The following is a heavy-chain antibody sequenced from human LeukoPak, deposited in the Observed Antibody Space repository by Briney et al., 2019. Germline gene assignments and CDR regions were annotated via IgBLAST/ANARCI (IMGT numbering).Heavy chain of an antibody. V-gene: IGHV3-13*01. CDR2: IGTAGDT. CDR3: TRVEETATTAAIIRKYSYYYYYMDV. Sequence: PGGSLRLSCAASGFTFSSYDMHWVRQVTGKGLEWVSGIGTAGDTYYSGSVKGRFTISRENAKNSLYLQMNNLRAEDTAVYYCTRVEETATTAAIIRKYSYYYYYMDVWGKGNTVTVSS. D-gene: IGHD4-11*01. CDR1: GFTFSSYD. J-gene: IGHJ6*03.